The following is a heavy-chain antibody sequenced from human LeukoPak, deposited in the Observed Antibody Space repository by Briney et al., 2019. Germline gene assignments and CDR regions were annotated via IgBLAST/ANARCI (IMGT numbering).Heavy chain of an antibody. V-gene: IGHV1-2*02. D-gene: IGHD1-26*01. Sequence: ASVTVSFTGSGGTFSIYAISWVRQAPGQGMERMGWINPNSGGTNYAQKFQGRVTMTRDTSISTAYMELSRLRSDDTAVYYCAREMWELTCERNGFDYWGQGTLVTVSS. CDR2: INPNSGGT. J-gene: IGHJ4*02. CDR1: GGTFSIYA. CDR3: AREMWELTCERNGFDY.